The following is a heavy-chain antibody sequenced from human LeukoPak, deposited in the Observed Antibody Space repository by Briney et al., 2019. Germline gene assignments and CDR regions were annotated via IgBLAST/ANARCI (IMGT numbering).Heavy chain of an antibody. CDR2: IIPILGIA. CDR3: AKPDYGDEPGYFDY. J-gene: IGHJ4*02. CDR1: GGTFSSYA. V-gene: IGHV1-69*04. Sequence: SVKVSCKPSGGTFSSYAISGVRQAPGQGLEWMGRIIPILGIANYAQKFQGRVTITADKSTGTAYMELSSLRSEDTAVYYCAKPDYGDEPGYFDYWGQGTLVTVSS. D-gene: IGHD4-17*01.